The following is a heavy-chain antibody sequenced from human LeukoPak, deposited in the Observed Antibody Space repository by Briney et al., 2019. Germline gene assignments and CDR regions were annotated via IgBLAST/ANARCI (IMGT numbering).Heavy chain of an antibody. CDR1: GGSVSSGSYY. Sequence: SETLSLTCTVSGGSVSSGSYYWSWIRQPPGKGLEWIGYIYYSGSTNYNPSLKSRVTISVDTSKNQFSLKLSSVTAADTAVYCCARVLRGYSGYDYYFDYWGQGTLVTVSS. CDR3: ARVLRGYSGYDYYFDY. V-gene: IGHV4-61*01. CDR2: IYYSGST. D-gene: IGHD5-12*01. J-gene: IGHJ4*02.